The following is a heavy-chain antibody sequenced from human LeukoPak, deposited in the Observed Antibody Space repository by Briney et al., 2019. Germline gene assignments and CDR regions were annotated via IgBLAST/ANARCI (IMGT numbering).Heavy chain of an antibody. CDR3: AKGYGSGSYSTDF. V-gene: IGHV3-30*18. D-gene: IGHD3-10*01. CDR2: ILYDGSNK. J-gene: IGHJ4*02. CDR1: GFTFSNYG. Sequence: PGGSLRLSCAASGFTFSNYGMHWVRQAPGKGLEWVSFILYDGSNKYYADSVKGRFTISRDSSKNTLYLQMNSLRPEDTAVYYCAKGYGSGSYSTDFWGQGALVTVSS.